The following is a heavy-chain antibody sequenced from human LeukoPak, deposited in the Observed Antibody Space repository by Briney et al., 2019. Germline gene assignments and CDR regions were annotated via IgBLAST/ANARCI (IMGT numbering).Heavy chain of an antibody. V-gene: IGHV3-23*01. CDR1: GFTFSSYV. Sequence: GGSLRLSCAASGFTFSSYVMSWVRQAPGKGLEWVSVISGSGGSTYYADSVKGRLTISRDNSKDMLYLQMNSLRAEDTAVYYCAKNRLGVVTEFDYWGQGTQVTVSS. J-gene: IGHJ4*02. CDR2: ISGSGGST. D-gene: IGHD3-3*01. CDR3: AKNRLGVVTEFDY.